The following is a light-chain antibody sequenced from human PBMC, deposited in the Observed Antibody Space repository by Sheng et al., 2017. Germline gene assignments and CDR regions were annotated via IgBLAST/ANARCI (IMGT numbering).Light chain of an antibody. V-gene: IGLV2-23*01. Sequence: QSALTQPASVSGSPGQSITISCTGTSSDVGSYNLVSWYQHHPGKAPKLIIYDANKRPSGVSNRFSGSKSGNTASLTISGLQTEDEADYFCCSYVSSTSNWVFGGGTKMTVL. CDR1: SSDVGSYNL. CDR2: DAN. J-gene: IGLJ3*02. CDR3: CSYVSSTSNWV.